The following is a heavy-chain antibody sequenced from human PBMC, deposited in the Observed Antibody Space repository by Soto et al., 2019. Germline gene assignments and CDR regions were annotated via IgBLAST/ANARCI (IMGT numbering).Heavy chain of an antibody. Sequence: ASLRLSDAPSVGTVSSSRRTWDRQTTGKGLEWVSYISSSSSTIYYADSVKGRFTISRDNAKNSLYLQMNSLRDEDTAVYYCASWSIAARWCPYYFDYWGQGTLVIVFS. D-gene: IGHD6-6*01. V-gene: IGHV3-48*02. CDR3: ASWSIAARWCPYYFDY. CDR1: VGTVSSSR. CDR2: ISSSSSTI. J-gene: IGHJ4*02.